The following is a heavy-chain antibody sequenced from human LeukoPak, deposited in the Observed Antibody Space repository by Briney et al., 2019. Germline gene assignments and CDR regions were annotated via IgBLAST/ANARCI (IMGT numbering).Heavy chain of an antibody. D-gene: IGHD6-6*01. J-gene: IGHJ4*02. Sequence: GGSLRLSCAASGFTFSSYVMHWVRRAPGKGLEWVAFISYDGSNKYYADSVKGRFTISRDNSKNTLYLQMNSLRAEDTAVYYCAKDRSIAARPTYYFDYWGQGTLVTVSS. V-gene: IGHV3-30*18. CDR3: AKDRSIAARPTYYFDY. CDR1: GFTFSSYV. CDR2: ISYDGSNK.